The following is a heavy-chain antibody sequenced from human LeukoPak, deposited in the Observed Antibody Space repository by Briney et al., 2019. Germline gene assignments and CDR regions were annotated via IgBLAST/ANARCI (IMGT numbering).Heavy chain of an antibody. CDR3: VRGTISIVATTYNYYYYGMDV. J-gene: IGHJ6*02. CDR1: GGTFSSYA. D-gene: IGHD5-12*01. V-gene: IGHV1-69*13. CDR2: IIPIFGTA. Sequence: VASVKVSCKASGGTFSSYAISWVRQAPGQGLEWMGGIIPIFGTANYAQKFQGRVTITADESTSTAYMELSSLRSEDTAVYYCVRGTISIVATTYNYYYYGMDVWGQGTTVTVSS.